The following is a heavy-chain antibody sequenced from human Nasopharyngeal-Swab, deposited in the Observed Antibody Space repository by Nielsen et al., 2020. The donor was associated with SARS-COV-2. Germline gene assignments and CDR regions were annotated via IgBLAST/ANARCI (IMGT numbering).Heavy chain of an antibody. CDR3: AKGDGLGATTASFDY. D-gene: IGHD5-24*01. CDR1: GFTFDDYA. V-gene: IGHV3-9*01. J-gene: IGHJ4*02. CDR2: ISWNSGSI. Sequence: GGSLRLSCAASGFTFDDYAMHWVRQAPGKGLEWVSGISWNSGSIGYADSAKGRFTISRDNAKDSLYLQMNSLRAEDTALYYCAKGDGLGATTASFDYWGQGTLVTVSS.